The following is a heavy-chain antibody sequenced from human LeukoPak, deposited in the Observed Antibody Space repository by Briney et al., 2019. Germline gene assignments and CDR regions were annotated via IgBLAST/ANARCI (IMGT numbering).Heavy chain of an antibody. J-gene: IGHJ4*02. CDR1: GFAFSTYP. D-gene: IGHD6-13*01. V-gene: IGHV3-21*01. Sequence: GGSLRLSCAASGFAFSTYPMFWVRQAPGKGLEWVSYITNGSGSEYYADSVRGRFTISRDNSKNSLYLQMNNLRAEDTAVYSCVRVEDWGAAGNRMDYWGQGTLVTVSS. CDR3: VRVEDWGAAGNRMDY. CDR2: ITNGSGSE.